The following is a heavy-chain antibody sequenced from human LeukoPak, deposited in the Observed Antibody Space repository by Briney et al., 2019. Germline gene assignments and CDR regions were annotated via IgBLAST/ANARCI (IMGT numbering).Heavy chain of an antibody. CDR3: ARDYYGPEI. D-gene: IGHD3-10*01. CDR2: IKQDGSEK. Sequence: GGSLRLSCTASAFTFGDYAMSSVRQAPGKGLEWVANIKQDGSEKYYVDSVKGRFTISRDNAKNSLYLQMNSLRAEDTAVYDCARDYYGPEIWGQGTMVTVSS. J-gene: IGHJ3*02. V-gene: IGHV3-7*05. CDR1: AFTFGDYA.